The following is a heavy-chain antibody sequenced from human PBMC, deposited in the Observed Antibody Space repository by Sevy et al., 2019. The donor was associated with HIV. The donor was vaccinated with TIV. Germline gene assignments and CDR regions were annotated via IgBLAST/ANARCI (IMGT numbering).Heavy chain of an antibody. V-gene: IGHV3-30*02. D-gene: IGHD2-8*02. Sequence: GGSLRLSCAASGFTFSYSGMHWVRQAPGKGLEWVTFIQFDGSSRYYAESVKGRFTILRDNTKNTLYLQMNSLRRDDTAVYYCAKNTAAVGVRGFDYWGQGALVTVSS. CDR2: IQFDGSSR. CDR1: GFTFSYSG. CDR3: AKNTAAVGVRGFDY. J-gene: IGHJ4*02.